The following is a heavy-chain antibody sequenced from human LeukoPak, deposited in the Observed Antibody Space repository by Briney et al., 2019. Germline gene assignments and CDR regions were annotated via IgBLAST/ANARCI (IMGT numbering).Heavy chain of an antibody. J-gene: IGHJ6*03. V-gene: IGHV4-59*01. CDR2: IYNTGST. CDR1: GGSISRYY. Sequence: SETLSLTCTVSGGSISRYYWSWIRQPPGKGLEWIGYIYNTGSTNYNPSIKSRVIISVDTSKNRFSLKLASVTAADTAVYYCARGSDDYYYYYYMDVWGKGTTVTVSS. CDR3: ARGSDDYYYYYYMDV.